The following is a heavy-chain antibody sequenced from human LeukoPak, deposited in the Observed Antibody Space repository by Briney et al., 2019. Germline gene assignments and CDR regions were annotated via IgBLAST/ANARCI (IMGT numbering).Heavy chain of an antibody. D-gene: IGHD3-10*01. CDR2: IYYSGST. J-gene: IGHJ3*02. V-gene: IGHV4-59*08. CDR1: GGSISSYY. CDR3: ARGLYGPYVFDI. Sequence: SETLSLTCTVSGGSISSYYWSWIRQPPGKGLEWIGYIYYSGSTNYNPSLKSRVTISVDTSKNQFSLKLSSVTAADTAVYYCARGLYGPYVFDIWGQGTMVTVSS.